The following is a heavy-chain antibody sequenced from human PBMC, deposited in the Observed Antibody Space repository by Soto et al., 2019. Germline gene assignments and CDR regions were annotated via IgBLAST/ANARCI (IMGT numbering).Heavy chain of an antibody. V-gene: IGHV1-69*01. CDR1: GGTFSSYA. Sequence: QVQLVQSGAEVKKPGSSVKVSCKASGGTFSSYAISWVRQAPGQGLEWMGGIIPIFRTANYAQKFQGRVTITADEPTSKAYMELSSLRSEDTGVYFCARARVVKLDYYYGMDVWGQGTTVTVSS. D-gene: IGHD2-15*01. CDR3: ARARVVKLDYYYGMDV. J-gene: IGHJ6*02. CDR2: IIPIFRTA.